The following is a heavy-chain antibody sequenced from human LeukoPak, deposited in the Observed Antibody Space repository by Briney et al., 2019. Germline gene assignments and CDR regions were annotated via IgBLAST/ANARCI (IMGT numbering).Heavy chain of an antibody. V-gene: IGHV3-30*18. CDR1: GFTFSTYP. CDR2: ISKEGGNK. CDR3: VKRGSDGGPYFFDY. Sequence: GGSLRLSCGASGFTFSTYPMHWVRQAPGKGLERVAAISKEGGNKYYADSVKGRYTISRDSSKNMLYLEMNSLSGEDTAVYYCVKRGSDGGPYFFDYWGQGTLVTVSS. J-gene: IGHJ4*02. D-gene: IGHD3-3*01.